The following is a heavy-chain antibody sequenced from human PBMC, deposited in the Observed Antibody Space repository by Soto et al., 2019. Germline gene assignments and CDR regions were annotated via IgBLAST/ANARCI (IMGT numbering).Heavy chain of an antibody. CDR1: GVSISSSSYY. J-gene: IGHJ6*03. D-gene: IGHD2-8*01. Sequence: PSEPLSLTCTVSGVSISSSSYYWGWIRQPPGKGLEWIGSIYYSGSTYYNPSLKSRVTISVDTSKNQFSLKLSSVTAADTAVYYCASRVPWPNCTNGVCYKRLVVMDVWGKGTTVTVSS. CDR3: ASRVPWPNCTNGVCYKRLVVMDV. CDR2: IYYSGST. V-gene: IGHV4-39*01.